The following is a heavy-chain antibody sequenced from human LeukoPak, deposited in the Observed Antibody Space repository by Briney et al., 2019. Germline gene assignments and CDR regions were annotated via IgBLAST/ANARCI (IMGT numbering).Heavy chain of an antibody. CDR1: GFTFDDYA. Sequence: PGGSLRLSCAASGFTFDDYAMHWVRQAPGKGLEWVSGISWNSGSIGYADSVKGRFTISRDTAKNSLYLQMNSLRAEDMALYYCAKDIRSGSYSDAFDVWGQGTMVTVSS. CDR2: ISWNSGSI. J-gene: IGHJ3*01. V-gene: IGHV3-9*03. D-gene: IGHD1-26*01. CDR3: AKDIRSGSYSDAFDV.